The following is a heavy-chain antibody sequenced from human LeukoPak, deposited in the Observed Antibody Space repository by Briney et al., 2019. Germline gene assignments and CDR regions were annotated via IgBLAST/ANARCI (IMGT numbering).Heavy chain of an antibody. D-gene: IGHD6-13*01. CDR2: FYYSGST. CDR3: ARDGSNGAAAGGFDY. J-gene: IGHJ4*02. CDR1: GDSISSSSNS. V-gene: IGHV4-39*07. Sequence: SETLSLTCTVSGDSISSSSNSWGWISQPRGRGLEWIGTFYYSGSTYYNPSFKSRVTISVDTSKNQFSLKVTSVTAADTDVYYCARDGSNGAAAGGFDYWGQGTLVTVSS.